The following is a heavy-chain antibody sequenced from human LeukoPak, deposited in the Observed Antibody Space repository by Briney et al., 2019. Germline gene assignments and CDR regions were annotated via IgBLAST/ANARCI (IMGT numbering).Heavy chain of an antibody. D-gene: IGHD6-13*01. J-gene: IGHJ6*02. V-gene: IGHV1-69*05. CDR2: IIPIFGTA. Sequence: SVKVSCKASGGTFSSYAISWVRQAPGQGLEWMGGIIPIFGTANYAQKLQGRVTMTTDTSTSTAYMELRSLRSDDTAVYYCARVGQQLVYYYYGMDVWGQGTTVTVSS. CDR1: GGTFSSYA. CDR3: ARVGQQLVYYYYGMDV.